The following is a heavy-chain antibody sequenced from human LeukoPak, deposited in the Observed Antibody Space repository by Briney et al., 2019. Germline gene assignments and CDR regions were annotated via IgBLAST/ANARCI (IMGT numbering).Heavy chain of an antibody. CDR2: ISSSGSTI. V-gene: IGHV3-11*04. D-gene: IGHD3-10*02. J-gene: IGHJ6*04. Sequence: GGSLRLSCVGSGFSFSDAWMNWVRQAPGKGLEWVSYISSSGSTIYYADSVKGRFTISRDNAKNSLYLQMNSLRAEDTAVYYCAELGITMIGGVWGKGTTVTISS. CDR3: AELGITMIGGV. CDR1: GFSFSDAW.